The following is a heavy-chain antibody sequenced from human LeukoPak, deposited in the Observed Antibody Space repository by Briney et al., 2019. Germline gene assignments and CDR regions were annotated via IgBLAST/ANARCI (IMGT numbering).Heavy chain of an antibody. V-gene: IGHV3-33*01. CDR2: IWYDGSNK. CDR1: GFTFSSYG. Sequence: GGSLRLTCAASGFTFSSYGMHWVRQAPGKGLEWVAVIWYDGSNKYYADSVKGRFTISRDNSKNTLYLQMNSLRAEDTAVYYCARGYPPEGVLRFLEWLSPKETDAFDIWGQGTMVTVSS. D-gene: IGHD3-3*01. CDR3: ARGYPPEGVLRFLEWLSPKETDAFDI. J-gene: IGHJ3*02.